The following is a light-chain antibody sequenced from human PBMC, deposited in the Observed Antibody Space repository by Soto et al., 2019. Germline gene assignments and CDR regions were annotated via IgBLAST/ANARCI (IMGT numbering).Light chain of an antibody. J-gene: IGKJ1*01. CDR1: QSVSTN. V-gene: IGKV3-15*01. CDR3: QHYDNWPPWT. CDR2: AAS. Sequence: IVMTQSPATLSVSPGERATLSCRASQSVSTNLAWYQQKPGQAPRLLIYAASTRATGIPVRFSGSGSGTEFTPTISSLQSEDFAVYYCQHYDNWPPWTFGQGTKVDIK.